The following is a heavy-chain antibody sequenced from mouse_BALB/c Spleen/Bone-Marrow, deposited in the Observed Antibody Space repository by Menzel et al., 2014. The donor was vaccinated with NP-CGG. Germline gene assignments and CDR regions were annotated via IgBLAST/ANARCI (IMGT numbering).Heavy chain of an antibody. CDR1: GYTFTDYA. Sequence: SGPELVRPGVSVKISCKGSGYTFTDYAMHWVKQSHAKSLEWIGVISTCSGNTNYNQKFKGKATMTVDKSSSTAYMELARLTSEDSAIYYCARSGYGYDWFAYWGQGTLVTVSA. J-gene: IGHJ3*01. D-gene: IGHD2-2*01. V-gene: IGHV1-67*01. CDR2: ISTCSGNT. CDR3: ARSGYGYDWFAY.